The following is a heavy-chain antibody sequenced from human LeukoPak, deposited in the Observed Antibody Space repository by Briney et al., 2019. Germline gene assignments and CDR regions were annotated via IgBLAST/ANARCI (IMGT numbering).Heavy chain of an antibody. Sequence: SVKVSCKASGGTFSSYAISWVRQAPGQGLEWMGGIIPIFGTANYAQKFQGRVTMTRDTSTSTVYMELSSLRSEDTAVYYCARAYCGGDCYSADYWGQGTLVTVSS. CDR1: GGTFSSYA. D-gene: IGHD2-21*02. V-gene: IGHV1-69*05. J-gene: IGHJ4*02. CDR2: IIPIFGTA. CDR3: ARAYCGGDCYSADY.